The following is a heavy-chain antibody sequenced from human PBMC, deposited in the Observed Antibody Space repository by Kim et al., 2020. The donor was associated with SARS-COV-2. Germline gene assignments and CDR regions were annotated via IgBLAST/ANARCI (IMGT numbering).Heavy chain of an antibody. J-gene: IGHJ2*01. Sequence: GGSLRLSCAASGFTFSSYAMSWVRQAPGKGLEWVSAISGSGGSTYYADSVKGRFTISRDNSKNTLYLQMNSLRAEDTAVYYCAKRSTFNERDSSGWYPSYWYFDLWGRGTLVTVSS. CDR2: ISGSGGST. CDR1: GFTFSSYA. V-gene: IGHV3-23*01. CDR3: AKRSTFNERDSSGWYPSYWYFDL. D-gene: IGHD6-19*01.